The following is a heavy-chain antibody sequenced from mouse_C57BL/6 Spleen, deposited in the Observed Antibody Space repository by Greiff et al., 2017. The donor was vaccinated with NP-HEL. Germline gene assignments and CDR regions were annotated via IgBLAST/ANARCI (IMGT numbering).Heavy chain of an antibody. D-gene: IGHD3-2*02. J-gene: IGHJ4*01. CDR1: GYTFTDYY. V-gene: IGHV1-19*01. CDR3: ARGSSGYDAMDY. CDR2: INPYNGGT. Sequence: VQLQQSGPVLVKPGASVKMSCKASGYTFTDYYMNWVKQSHGKSLEWIGVINPYNGGTSYNQKFKGKATLTVDKSSSTAYMELNSLTSEDSAVYYCARGSSGYDAMDYWGQGTSVTVSS.